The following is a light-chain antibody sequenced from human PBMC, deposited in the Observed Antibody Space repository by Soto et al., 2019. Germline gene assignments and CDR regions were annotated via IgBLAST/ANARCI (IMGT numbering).Light chain of an antibody. CDR1: TSNIGSNY. V-gene: IGLV1-47*01. CDR3: ATWDDSLNGFYV. Sequence: LTQPPSASGTPGQGVTISCSGSTSNIGSNYVYWYQQLPGTAPKLLIYRNNQRPSWVPDRFSGSKSATSASLAISGLRSADEADYFCATWDDSLNGFYVFGTGTKLTVL. J-gene: IGLJ1*01. CDR2: RNN.